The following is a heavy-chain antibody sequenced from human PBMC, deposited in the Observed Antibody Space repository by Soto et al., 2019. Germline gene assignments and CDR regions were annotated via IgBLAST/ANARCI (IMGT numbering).Heavy chain of an antibody. CDR2: IWYDGSNK. CDR3: ARDLSRGYSYGSDY. Sequence: GGSLRLSCAASGFTFSSYGMHWVRQAPGKGLEWVAVIWYDGSNKYYADSVKGRFTISRDNSKNTLYLQMNSLRAEDTAVYYCARDLSRGYSYGSDYWGRGTLVTVSS. J-gene: IGHJ4*02. CDR1: GFTFSSYG. D-gene: IGHD5-18*01. V-gene: IGHV3-33*01.